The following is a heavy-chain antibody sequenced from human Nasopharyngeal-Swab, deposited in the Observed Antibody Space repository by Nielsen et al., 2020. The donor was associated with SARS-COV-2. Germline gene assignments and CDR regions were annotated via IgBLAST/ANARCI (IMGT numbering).Heavy chain of an antibody. CDR2: IWYDGSNK. CDR3: ARDRGSRYCSSTSCSNDAFDI. D-gene: IGHD2-2*01. Sequence: GGSLRLSCAASGFTFSSYGMHWVRQAPGKGLEWVAVIWYDGSNKYYADFVKGRFTISRDNSKNTLYLQMNSLRAEDTAVYYCARDRGSRYCSSTSCSNDAFDIWGQGTMVTVSS. CDR1: GFTFSSYG. V-gene: IGHV3-33*01. J-gene: IGHJ3*02.